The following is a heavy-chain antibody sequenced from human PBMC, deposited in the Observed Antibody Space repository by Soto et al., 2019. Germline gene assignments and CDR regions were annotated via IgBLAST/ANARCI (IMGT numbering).Heavy chain of an antibody. CDR3: ARDAVSIAAAGTCFDD. CDR1: GDSITSNVW. Sequence: PXESLSLPWAVAGDSITSNVWWSWIRQSPGKGLEWIGEAYHNGLTNYNPSLKSRVTMSTDTSKNQFSLKLSSVTAADTAVYYCARDAVSIAAAGTCFDDWGQGTLVTVSS. J-gene: IGHJ4*02. CDR2: AYHNGLT. D-gene: IGHD6-13*01. V-gene: IGHV4-4*02.